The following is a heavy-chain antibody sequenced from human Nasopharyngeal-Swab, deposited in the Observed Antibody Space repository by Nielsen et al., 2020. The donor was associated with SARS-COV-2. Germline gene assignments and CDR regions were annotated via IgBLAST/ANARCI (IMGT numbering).Heavy chain of an antibody. V-gene: IGHV4-59*01. Sequence: WIRQPPGKGLEWIRYIYYSGSTNYNPSLKSRVTISVDTSKNQFSLKVSSVTAADTAVYYCARDGYASGIDYWGQGTLVTVSS. CDR3: ARDGYASGIDY. CDR2: IYYSGST. J-gene: IGHJ4*02. D-gene: IGHD3-16*01.